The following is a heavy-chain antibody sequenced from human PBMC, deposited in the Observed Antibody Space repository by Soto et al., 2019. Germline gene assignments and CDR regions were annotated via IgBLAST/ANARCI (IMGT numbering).Heavy chain of an antibody. J-gene: IGHJ6*02. CDR2: ISSSSSYT. Sequence: GGSLRLSCAASGFTFSDYYMSWIRQAPGKGLEWVSYISSSSSYTNYADSVKGRFTISRDNAKNSLYLQMNSLRAEDTAVYYWAGNTGTGKYYYNYYGMDVWAQGTTVTVSS. CDR1: GFTFSDYY. V-gene: IGHV3-11*06. CDR3: AGNTGTGKYYYNYYGMDV. D-gene: IGHD1-7*01.